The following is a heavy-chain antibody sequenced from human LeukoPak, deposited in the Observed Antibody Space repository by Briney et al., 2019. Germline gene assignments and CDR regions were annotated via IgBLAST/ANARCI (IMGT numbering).Heavy chain of an antibody. V-gene: IGHV3-30*02. J-gene: IGHJ4*02. CDR3: ARDQEYYYDSSGYNAVY. Sequence: GGSLRLSCAASGFTFSSYGMHWVRQAPGKGLEWVAFIRYDGSNKYYADSVKGRFTISRDNAKNTLYLQMNSLRAEDTAVYYCARDQEYYYDSSGYNAVYWGQGTLVTVSS. CDR2: IRYDGSNK. CDR1: GFTFSSYG. D-gene: IGHD3-22*01.